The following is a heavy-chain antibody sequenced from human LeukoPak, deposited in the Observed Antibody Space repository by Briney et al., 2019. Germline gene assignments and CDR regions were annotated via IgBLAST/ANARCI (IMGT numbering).Heavy chain of an antibody. CDR2: VFYGGSTHT. J-gene: IGHJ6*03. V-gene: IGHV4-39*07. CDR3: ARAYYFYYYMDV. CDR1: GGSISSNNYY. Sequence: PSETLSLTCTVSGGSISSNNYYWGWIRQPPGKGLEWIGSVFYGGSTHTYYNPSLESQLTISLDTSKNQFSLRVSSVTAADTAVYYCARAYYFYYYMDVWGKGTTVTVPS.